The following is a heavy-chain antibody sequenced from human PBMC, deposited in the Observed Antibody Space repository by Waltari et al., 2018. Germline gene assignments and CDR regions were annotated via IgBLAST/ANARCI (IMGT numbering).Heavy chain of an antibody. V-gene: IGHV3-49*04. CDR3: TSDIAAAGFDY. Sequence: ESGGGLVPPGRSLRLSCDTSGFSLGDYGMTWVRQAPQKRLEWVGYIRKKAFGATTEVAASVKGRFRLSRDDAKGSIYLQMNSLTADDTAIYYCTSDIAAAGFDYWGQGISVTVSS. CDR2: IRKKAFGATT. J-gene: IGHJ4*02. D-gene: IGHD6-13*01. CDR1: GFSLGDYG.